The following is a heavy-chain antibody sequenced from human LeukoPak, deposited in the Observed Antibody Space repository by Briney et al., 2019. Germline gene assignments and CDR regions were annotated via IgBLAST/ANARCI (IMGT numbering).Heavy chain of an antibody. J-gene: IGHJ4*02. V-gene: IGHV1-46*01. CDR2: INPSGGST. Sequence: GASVKVSCKASGYTFTSYGISWVRQAPGQGLEWMGIINPSGGSTSYAQKFQGRVTMTRDTSTSTVYMELSSLRFEDTAVYYCARDRSVLRFLEWSPLDYWGQGTLVTVSS. D-gene: IGHD3-3*01. CDR1: GYTFTSYG. CDR3: ARDRSVLRFLEWSPLDY.